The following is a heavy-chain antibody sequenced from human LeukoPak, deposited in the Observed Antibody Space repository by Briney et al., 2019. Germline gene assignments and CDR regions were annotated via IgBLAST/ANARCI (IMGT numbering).Heavy chain of an antibody. Sequence: GGSLRLSCAASGFTFSSYWMHWVRQAPGKGLAWVSRINSDGSSTSYADSVKGRFTISRDNAKNTLYLQMNSLRGEDAAVYYCASLYSSGYYYFDYWGQGTLVTVSS. CDR3: ASLYSSGYYYFDY. CDR2: INSDGSST. D-gene: IGHD3-22*01. J-gene: IGHJ4*02. CDR1: GFTFSSYW. V-gene: IGHV3-74*01.